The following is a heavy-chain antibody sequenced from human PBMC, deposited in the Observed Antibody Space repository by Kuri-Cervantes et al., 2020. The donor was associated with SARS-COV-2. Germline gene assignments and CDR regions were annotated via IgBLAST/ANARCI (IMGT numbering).Heavy chain of an antibody. CDR3: ARCGSVPAAFDDAFDI. D-gene: IGHD2-2*01. CDR1: GYSFTSYW. V-gene: IGHV5-51*01. CDR2: IYPGDSDT. Sequence: GGSLRLSCKGSGYSFTSYWIGWVRQMPGKGLGWMGIIYPGDSDTRYSPSFQGQVTISADKSISTAYLQWSSLKASDTAMYYCARCGSVPAAFDDAFDIWGQGTMVTVSS. J-gene: IGHJ3*02.